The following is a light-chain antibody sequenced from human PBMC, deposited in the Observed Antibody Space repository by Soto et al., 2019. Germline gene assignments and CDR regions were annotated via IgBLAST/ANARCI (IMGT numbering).Light chain of an antibody. CDR3: QQYKDWPPLT. V-gene: IGKV3D-15*01. CDR2: GAS. J-gene: IGKJ4*01. CDR1: QNININ. Sequence: EIVMTQSPLTLSVSPGERATLSCRASQNININLAWYQQRPGQAPRVLIYGASSRASGIPDRFSGSGSGTDFTVTINRLEPDDFAFYYCQQYKDWPPLTFGGGTMVEIK.